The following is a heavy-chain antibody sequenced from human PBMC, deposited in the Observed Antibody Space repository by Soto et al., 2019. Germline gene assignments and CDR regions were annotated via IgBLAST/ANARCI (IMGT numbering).Heavy chain of an antibody. Sequence: GGSLRLSCAASGFTFSSYGMHWVRQAPGKGLEWVAVISYDGSNKYYADSVKGRFTISRDNSKNTLYLQMNSLRAEDTAVYYCAKPITMIVVAPSPFDYWGQGTLVTVSS. J-gene: IGHJ4*02. CDR3: AKPITMIVVAPSPFDY. CDR1: GFTFSSYG. V-gene: IGHV3-30*18. D-gene: IGHD3-22*01. CDR2: ISYDGSNK.